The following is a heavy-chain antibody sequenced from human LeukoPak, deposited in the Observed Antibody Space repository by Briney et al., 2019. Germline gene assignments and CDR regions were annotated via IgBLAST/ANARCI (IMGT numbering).Heavy chain of an antibody. CDR2: IYHSGST. CDR3: ARDYGGATTFDY. J-gene: IGHJ4*02. CDR1: GVSIRNYY. D-gene: IGHD1-26*01. V-gene: IGHV4-38-2*02. Sequence: KTSETLSLTCTVSGVSIRNYYWGWIRQPPGKGLEWIGSIYHSGSTYYNPSLKSRVTISVDTSKNQFSLKLSSVAAADTAVYYCARDYGGATTFDYWGQGTLVTVSS.